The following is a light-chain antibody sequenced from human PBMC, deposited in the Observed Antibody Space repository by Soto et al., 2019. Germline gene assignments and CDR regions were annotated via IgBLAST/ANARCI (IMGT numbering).Light chain of an antibody. J-gene: IGKJ2*01. CDR1: QSVSSSY. CDR2: GAS. Sequence: ENVLTQSPGTLSLSPGERATLSCRASQSVSSSYLTWYQQKPGQAPRLLIYGASSRATDIPDRFSGSGSGTDFALTISRLEPEDFGVYYCQQYDSSPVTFGQGTKLAIK. CDR3: QQYDSSPVT. V-gene: IGKV3-20*01.